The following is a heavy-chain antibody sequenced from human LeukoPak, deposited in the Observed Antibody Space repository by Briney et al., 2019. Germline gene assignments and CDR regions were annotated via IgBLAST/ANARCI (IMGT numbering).Heavy chain of an antibody. CDR1: GFTFSSYA. Sequence: GGSLRLSCAASGFTFSSYAMSWVRQAPGKGLEWVSAISGSGGSTYYADSVKGRFTISRDNSKNTLYLQMNSLKTEDTAVYYCTTDPSMVPDFDYWGQGTLVTVSS. J-gene: IGHJ4*02. CDR2: ISGSGGST. D-gene: IGHD3-10*01. CDR3: TTDPSMVPDFDY. V-gene: IGHV3-23*01.